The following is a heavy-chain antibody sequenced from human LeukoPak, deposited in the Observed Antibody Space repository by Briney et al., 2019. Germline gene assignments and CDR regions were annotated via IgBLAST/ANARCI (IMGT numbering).Heavy chain of an antibody. J-gene: IGHJ4*02. CDR1: GDSVSSNSAA. V-gene: IGHV6-1*01. Sequence: SQTLSLTCANSGDSVSSNSAAWNWIRQSPSKGLEWLGRTYCRSKWYNEYAVSVKSRITINPDTSKNQFSLQLNSVTPEDTAVYYCARGTYSSFDYWGQGTLVTVSS. D-gene: IGHD6-19*01. CDR3: ARGTYSSFDY. CDR2: TYCRSKWYN.